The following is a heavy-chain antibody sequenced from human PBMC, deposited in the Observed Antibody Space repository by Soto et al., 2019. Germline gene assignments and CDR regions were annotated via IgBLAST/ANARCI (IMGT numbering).Heavy chain of an antibody. CDR3: AKDDISGDGLWLVSD. J-gene: IGHJ4*02. Sequence: DVQLLESGGGLVQPGGSLRLSCAASGFIFSKYAMIWVRQAPGKGQEWVSGITGSGNTIEYAASVKGRFTISRDNSRNKVDLQMNSLRAEDTGMYYCAKDDISGDGLWLVSDWGQGTLVAVS. V-gene: IGHV3-23*01. CDR2: ITGSGNTI. CDR1: GFIFSKYA. D-gene: IGHD2-21*02.